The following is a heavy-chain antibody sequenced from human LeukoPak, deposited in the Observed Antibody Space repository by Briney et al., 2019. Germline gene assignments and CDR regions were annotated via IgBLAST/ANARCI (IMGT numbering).Heavy chain of an antibody. CDR2: IRYDGDSK. V-gene: IGHV3-30*02. Sequence: PGGSLRLSCVTSGFTFSRYAMHWVRQAPGKGLEWVAFIRYDGDSKYYADSVKGRFTISRDNSKNTLYLQMNSLRAEDTAVYYCAKGLTIAARWGYWGQGTLVTVSS. D-gene: IGHD6-6*01. CDR3: AKGLTIAARWGY. CDR1: GFTFSRYA. J-gene: IGHJ4*02.